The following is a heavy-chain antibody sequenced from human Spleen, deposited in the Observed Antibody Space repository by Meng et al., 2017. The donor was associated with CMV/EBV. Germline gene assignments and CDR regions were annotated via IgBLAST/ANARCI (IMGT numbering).Heavy chain of an antibody. J-gene: IGHJ4*02. CDR2: IYTSGST. V-gene: IGHV4-4*07. CDR1: GGFISSYY. CDR3: ARSAVAGSGSYYSPLDY. Sequence: QWLLPRSGQGLVEPSVTLSLTCSVSGGFISSYYWSWIRQPAGKGLEWIGRIYTSGSTNYNPSLKSRVTMSVDTSKNQFSLKLSSVTAADTAVHYCARSAVAGSGSYYSPLDYWGQGTLVTVSS. D-gene: IGHD3-10*01.